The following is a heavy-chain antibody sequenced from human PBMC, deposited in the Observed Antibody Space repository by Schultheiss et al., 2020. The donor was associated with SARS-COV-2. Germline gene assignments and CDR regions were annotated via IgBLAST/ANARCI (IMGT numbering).Heavy chain of an antibody. D-gene: IGHD3-22*01. Sequence: ASVKVSCKASGYTFTSYGISWVRQVPGQGLEWMGWISGHNGDIKVAQKFQGRVTITRDTSASTAYMEVSSLRFEDTAVYYCASTYYDSSDIPTGFDYWGQGTLVTVSS. CDR3: ASTYYDSSDIPTGFDY. V-gene: IGHV1-18*01. J-gene: IGHJ4*02. CDR2: ISGHNGDI. CDR1: GYTFTSYG.